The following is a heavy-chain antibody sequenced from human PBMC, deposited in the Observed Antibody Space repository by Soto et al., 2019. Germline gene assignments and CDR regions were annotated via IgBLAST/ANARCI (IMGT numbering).Heavy chain of an antibody. CDR3: ATVRANFDFCDY. CDR1: GAAISSYF. J-gene: IGHJ4*02. CDR2: MSYSGNT. Sequence: SETLSLTCTGSGAAISSYFWGWIRQPPGKGLEWIGYMSYSGNTNYNPSLKSRVTMSVDTSKNQFSMKLSSVTAADTAVYYCATVRANFDFCDYWGPGTLVTVSS. D-gene: IGHD3-3*01. V-gene: IGHV4-59*01.